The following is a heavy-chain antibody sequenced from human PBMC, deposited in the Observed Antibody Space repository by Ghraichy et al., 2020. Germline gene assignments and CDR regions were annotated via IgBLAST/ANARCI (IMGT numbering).Heavy chain of an antibody. CDR1: GGSFSGYY. V-gene: IGHV4-34*01. J-gene: IGHJ4*02. D-gene: IGHD6-19*01. Sequence: SETLSLTCAVYGGSFSGYYWSWIRQPPGKGLEWIGEINHSGSTNYNPSLKSRVTISVDTSKNQFSLKLSSVTAADTAVYYCARGRKAVAGTLRLFDYWGQGTLVTVSS. CDR2: INHSGST. CDR3: ARGRKAVAGTLRLFDY.